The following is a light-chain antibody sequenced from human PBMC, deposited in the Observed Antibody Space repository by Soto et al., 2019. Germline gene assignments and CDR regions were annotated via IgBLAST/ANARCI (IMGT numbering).Light chain of an antibody. CDR1: SSDIGGYNY. CDR2: DVN. V-gene: IGLV2-14*03. J-gene: IGLJ7*01. CDR3: SSYSSTGTPV. Sequence: QSALTQPASVSGSPGQSITISCTGTSSDIGGYNYVSWYQHHPGKAPKLLIYDVNNRPSGVSNRFSGSKSGNTASLTISGLQSEDEADYYCSSYSSTGTPVFGGGTQLTVL.